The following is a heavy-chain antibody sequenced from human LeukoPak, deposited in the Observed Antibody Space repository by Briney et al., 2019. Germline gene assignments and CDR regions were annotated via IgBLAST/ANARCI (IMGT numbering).Heavy chain of an antibody. CDR3: ARTRRGYCSSTSCAPYYYYYYMDV. V-gene: IGHV1-69*05. D-gene: IGHD2-2*01. CDR2: IIPIFGTA. J-gene: IGHJ6*03. Sequence: SVKVSCKASGVTFSSYAISWVRQGPGQGLGWKGGIIPIFGTADYAQKFHGRVTITTDESTSTAYMELSSLRSEDTAVYYCARTRRGYCSSTSCAPYYYYYYMDVWGKGTTVTVSS. CDR1: GVTFSSYA.